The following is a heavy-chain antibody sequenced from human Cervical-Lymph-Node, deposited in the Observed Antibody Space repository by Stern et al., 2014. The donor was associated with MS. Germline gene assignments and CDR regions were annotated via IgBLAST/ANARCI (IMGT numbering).Heavy chain of an antibody. CDR3: ARYRNEHSTSSGPDY. D-gene: IGHD6-6*01. J-gene: IGHJ4*02. CDR1: GYSFTSYW. Sequence: MQLVQSGAELKKPGESLKISCKGSGYSFTSYWIGWVRQMPGKGLEGMGIIYPGDSDTRSSPSFRGQVTISADKSISTAYLQWSSLKASDTAMYYCARYRNEHSTSSGPDYWGQGTLVTVSS. V-gene: IGHV5-51*01. CDR2: IYPGDSDT.